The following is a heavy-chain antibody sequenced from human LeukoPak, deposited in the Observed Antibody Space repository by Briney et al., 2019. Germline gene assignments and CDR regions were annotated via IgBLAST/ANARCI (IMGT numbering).Heavy chain of an antibody. CDR3: ARTFCDFWSGFSNYDSFHI. D-gene: IGHD3-3*01. CDR1: GYTFTNYG. Sequence: ASVKVSCKASGYTFTNYGIIWVRQAPGRGLEWMGWNSAYNDNTNYAQKFQGRVTMTTDTSTNTAYMELRSLTSDDTAVYYCARTFCDFWSGFSNYDSFHIWGQGTLVTVS. CDR2: NSAYNDNT. J-gene: IGHJ3*02. V-gene: IGHV1-18*01.